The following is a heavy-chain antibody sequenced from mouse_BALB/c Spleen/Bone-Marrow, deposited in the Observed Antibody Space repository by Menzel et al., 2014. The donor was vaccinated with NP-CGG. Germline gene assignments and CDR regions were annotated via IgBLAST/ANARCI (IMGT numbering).Heavy chain of an antibody. CDR1: GFSLTSYG. J-gene: IGHJ2*01. D-gene: IGHD2-3*01. CDR3: ARRGDGYYFDY. Sequence: VLLEESGPDLVAPSQSLSITCTVSGFSLTSYGVHWVRQPPGKGLEWLGVIWAGGSTNYNSALMSSVSISKDNSKSQVFLKMNSLQTDDTAMYYCARRGDGYYFDYWGQGTTLTVSS. CDR2: IWAGGST. V-gene: IGHV2-9*02.